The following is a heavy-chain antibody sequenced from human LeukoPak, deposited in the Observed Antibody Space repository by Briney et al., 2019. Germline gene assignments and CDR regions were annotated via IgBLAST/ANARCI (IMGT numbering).Heavy chain of an antibody. CDR2: ISYDGSNK. CDR1: GFTFSSYA. Sequence: GGSLRLSCAASGFTFSSYAMHWVRQAPGKGLEWVAVISYDGSNKYYADSVKGRFTISRDNSKNTLYLQMNSLRAEDTAVYYCARGQSYDILTGLDYWGQGTLVTVSS. J-gene: IGHJ4*02. V-gene: IGHV3-30*01. CDR3: ARGQSYDILTGLDY. D-gene: IGHD3-9*01.